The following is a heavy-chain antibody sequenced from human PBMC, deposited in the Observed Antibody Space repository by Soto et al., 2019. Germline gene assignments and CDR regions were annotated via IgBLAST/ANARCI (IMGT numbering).Heavy chain of an antibody. V-gene: IGHV4-31*03. CDR2: IYYSGST. CDR3: ARDRSGSYGY. J-gene: IGHJ4*02. D-gene: IGHD1-26*01. Sequence: QVQLQESGPGLVKPSQTLSLTCTVSGGSISSGGYYWSWIRQHPGKGLEWIGYIYYSGSTYYNPSIKSRVTISVDTSKNRFALKLSSVTAADTAVYYCARDRSGSYGYWGQGTLVTVSS. CDR1: GGSISSGGYY.